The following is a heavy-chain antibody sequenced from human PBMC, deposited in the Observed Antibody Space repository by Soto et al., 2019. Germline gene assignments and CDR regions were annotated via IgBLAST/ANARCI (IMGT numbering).Heavy chain of an antibody. V-gene: IGHV3-11*06. CDR1: GFTFSDHY. CDR2: INPTGTYT. CDR3: ARGHHSMDV. Sequence: GGSLSLSCAASGFTFSDHYMTWIRQAPGKGLEWISYINPTGTYTQYADSVKGRFSMSRDNAANSLYLQMNSLRPEDTALYYCARGHHSMDVWGQGATVTVSS. J-gene: IGHJ6*02.